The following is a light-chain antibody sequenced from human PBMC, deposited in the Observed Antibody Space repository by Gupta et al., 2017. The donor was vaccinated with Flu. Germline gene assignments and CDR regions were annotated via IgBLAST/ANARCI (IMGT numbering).Light chain of an antibody. CDR2: KDT. Sequence: SYDLTQPPSVSVSPGQTARIICSGDALPKQYAYWYQQKPGQAPLLVIYKDTERPSGIPERFSGSSSGTTVTLTISGGQAEEEADYHCQSADSSASRVFGGGTKLTVL. CDR1: ALPKQY. J-gene: IGLJ2*01. V-gene: IGLV3-25*02. CDR3: QSADSSASRV.